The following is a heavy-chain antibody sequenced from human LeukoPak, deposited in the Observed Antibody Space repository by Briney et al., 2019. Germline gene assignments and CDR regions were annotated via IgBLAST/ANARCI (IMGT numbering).Heavy chain of an antibody. CDR2: ISGSGGSS. CDR1: GFTFSTYA. J-gene: IGHJ4*02. V-gene: IGHV3-23*01. CDR3: AKDPPSPAPFDY. Sequence: GGSLRLSCAASGFTFSTYAMSRVRQAPGKGLEWVSGISGSGGSSYYADSVKGRFTISRDNSKNTLSLQMNSLRAEDTAVYYCAKDPPSPAPFDYWGQGTLVTVSS.